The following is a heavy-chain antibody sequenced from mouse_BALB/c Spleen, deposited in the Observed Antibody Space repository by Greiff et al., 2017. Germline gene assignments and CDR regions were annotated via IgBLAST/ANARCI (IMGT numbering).Heavy chain of an antibody. CDR1: GFTFSSYT. J-gene: IGHJ3*01. CDR3: AKEGAWFAY. V-gene: IGHV5-12-2*01. Sequence: DVKLVESGGGLVQPGGSLKLSCAASGFTFSSYTMSWVRQTPEKRLEWVAYISNGGGSTYYPDTVKGRFTISRDNAKNTLYLQMSSLKSEDTAMYDCAKEGAWFAYWGQGTLVTVSA. CDR2: ISNGGGST.